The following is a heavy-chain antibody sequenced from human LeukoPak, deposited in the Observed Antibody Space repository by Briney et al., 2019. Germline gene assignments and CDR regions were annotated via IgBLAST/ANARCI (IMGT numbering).Heavy chain of an antibody. CDR1: GGSISSSSYY. V-gene: IGHV4-39*02. CDR2: IYYSGST. D-gene: IGHD3-3*01. Sequence: SETLSLTCTVSGGSISSSSYYWGWIRQPPGKGLEWIGSIYYSGSTYYNPSLKSRVTISVDTSKNQFSLKLSSVTAADTAVYYCARDLYYDFWSGYSYYFDYWGQGTLVTVSS. J-gene: IGHJ4*02. CDR3: ARDLYYDFWSGYSYYFDY.